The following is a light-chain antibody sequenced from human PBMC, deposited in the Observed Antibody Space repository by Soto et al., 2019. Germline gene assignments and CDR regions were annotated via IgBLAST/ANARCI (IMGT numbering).Light chain of an antibody. Sequence: QSALTQPASVSGSPGQSITISCTGTSSDVGAYKTVSWYQQYPGKAPRLIIYEVSNWPSGVSRRFSGSKSGNTASLTISGLQAEDEADYYCSSNTISSTVFGTGTKVTVL. CDR3: SSNTISSTV. CDR2: EVS. J-gene: IGLJ1*01. CDR1: SSDVGAYKT. V-gene: IGLV2-14*01.